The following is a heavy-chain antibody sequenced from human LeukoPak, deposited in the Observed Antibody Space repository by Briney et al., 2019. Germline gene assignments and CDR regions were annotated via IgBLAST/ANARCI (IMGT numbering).Heavy chain of an antibody. D-gene: IGHD3-22*01. V-gene: IGHV3-7*03. CDR1: GFTFSAYW. CDR2: INGAGSEK. J-gene: IGHJ4*02. Sequence: PGGSLRLSCVVSGFTFSAYWMTWVRQAPGKGLEWVANINGAGSEKYYVDSVKGRFTISRDNAKNSLFLQMNSLRDEDTAIYYCASPYDSSGYYDRWGQGTLVTVSS. CDR3: ASPYDSSGYYDR.